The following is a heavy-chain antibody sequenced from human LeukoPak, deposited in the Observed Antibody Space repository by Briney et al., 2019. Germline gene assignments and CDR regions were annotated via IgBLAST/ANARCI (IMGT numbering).Heavy chain of an antibody. Sequence: PGGSLRLSCAASEFTFSSYEMNWVRQAPGKGLEWVSYISSSGSTIYYADSVKGRFTISRDNTKNSLYLQMNSLRAEDTAMYYCAKPYYYSSGSLKWGQGTLVTVSS. CDR1: EFTFSSYE. CDR3: AKPYYYSSGSLK. CDR2: ISSSGSTI. V-gene: IGHV3-48*03. D-gene: IGHD3-10*01. J-gene: IGHJ4*02.